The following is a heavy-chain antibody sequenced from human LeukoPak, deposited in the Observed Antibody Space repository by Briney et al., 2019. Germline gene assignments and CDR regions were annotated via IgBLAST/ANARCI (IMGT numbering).Heavy chain of an antibody. Sequence: SETLSLTCTVSGGSISSSSYYWGWIRQPPGMGLEWIGSIYYSGSTYYNPSLKSRVTISVDTSKNQFSLKLSSVTAADTAVYYCARDARVAVAGSDYWGQGTLVTVSS. V-gene: IGHV4-39*07. D-gene: IGHD6-19*01. CDR3: ARDARVAVAGSDY. CDR2: IYYSGST. CDR1: GGSISSSSYY. J-gene: IGHJ4*02.